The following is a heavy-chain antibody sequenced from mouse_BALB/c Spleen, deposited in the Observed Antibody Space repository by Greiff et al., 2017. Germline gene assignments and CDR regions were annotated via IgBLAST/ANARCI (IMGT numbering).Heavy chain of an antibody. D-gene: IGHD2-2*01. CDR3: ARRGYGFDY. CDR2: ISSGGSYT. Sequence: EVQLVESGGGLVKPGGSLKLSCAASGFTFSSYAMSWVRQSPEKRLEWVAEISSGGSYTYYPDTVTGRFTISRDNAKNTLYLEMSSLRSEDTAMYYCARRGYGFDYWGQGTTLTVSS. CDR1: GFTFSSYA. V-gene: IGHV5-9-4*01. J-gene: IGHJ2*01.